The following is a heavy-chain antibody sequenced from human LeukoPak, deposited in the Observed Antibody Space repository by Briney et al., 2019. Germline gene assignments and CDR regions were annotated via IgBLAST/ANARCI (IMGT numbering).Heavy chain of an antibody. CDR3: ARGGAVDGGIDY. CDR1: GGSISIDY. CDR2: IYTSGST. D-gene: IGHD6-19*01. V-gene: IGHV4-4*07. J-gene: IGHJ4*02. Sequence: ASETLSLTCTVSGGSISIDYWSWIRQPAGKGLEWIGRIYTSGSTNYNPSLKSRVTISVDKSKNQFSLKLSSVTAADTAVHYCARGGAVDGGIDYWGQGTLVTVSS.